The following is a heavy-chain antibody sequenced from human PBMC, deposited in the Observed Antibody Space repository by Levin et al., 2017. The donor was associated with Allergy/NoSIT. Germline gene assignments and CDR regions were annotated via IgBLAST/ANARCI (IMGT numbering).Heavy chain of an antibody. V-gene: IGHV4-34*01. D-gene: IGHD6-19*01. CDR3: ARAPVDSIAVALGWFDP. CDR2: INHSGST. Sequence: SETLSLTCAVYGGSFSGYYWSWIRQPPGKGLEWIGEINHSGSTNYNPSLKSRVTISVDTSKNQFSLKLSSVTAADTAVYYCARAPVDSIAVALGWFDPWGQGTLVTVSS. J-gene: IGHJ5*02. CDR1: GGSFSGYY.